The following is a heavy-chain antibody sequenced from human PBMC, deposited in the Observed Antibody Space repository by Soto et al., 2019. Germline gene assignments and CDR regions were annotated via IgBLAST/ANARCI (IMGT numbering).Heavy chain of an antibody. D-gene: IGHD5-18*01. CDR2: IYYSGST. Sequence: QVQLQESGPGLVKPSQTLSLTCTVSGGSISSGDYYWSWIRQPPGKGLEWIGYIYYSGSTYYNPSLTSRVTISVDTSKNQFSLKLSSVTAADTAVYYCAREGADTAMVGDIWGQGTMVTVSS. J-gene: IGHJ3*02. V-gene: IGHV4-30-4*01. CDR3: AREGADTAMVGDI. CDR1: GGSISSGDYY.